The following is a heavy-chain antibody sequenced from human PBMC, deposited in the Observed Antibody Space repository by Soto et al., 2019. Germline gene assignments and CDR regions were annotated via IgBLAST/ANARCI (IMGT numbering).Heavy chain of an antibody. CDR2: VSGSNGKT. J-gene: IGHJ4*02. CDR3: ARDFYPLAYYFDP. CDR1: GYTFINHG. V-gene: IGHV1-18*04. Sequence: ASVKVSCRASGYTFINHGISWVRQAPGQGLEWMGWVSGSNGKTKYAQKFQGRVTMTRETSTSTAHMELRNLTSDDTAVYFCARDFYPLAYYFDPWGQGTLVTVSS.